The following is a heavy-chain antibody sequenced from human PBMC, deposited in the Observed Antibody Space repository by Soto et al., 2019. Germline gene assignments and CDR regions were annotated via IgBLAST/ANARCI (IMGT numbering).Heavy chain of an antibody. V-gene: IGHV1-2*06. D-gene: IGHD2-2*01. J-gene: IGHJ4*03. CDR1: GYIFTGYF. CDR2: ITPNSGDT. Sequence: GPPVKVSCKTSGYIFTGYFIHWVRQTPGQGLQWLGRITPNSGDTKYGQTFQGRVTLTRDTSASTAYMELSGLRADDTALYYCVRWGYGSSSLEFWGQGTLVTVSS. CDR3: VRWGYGSSSLEF.